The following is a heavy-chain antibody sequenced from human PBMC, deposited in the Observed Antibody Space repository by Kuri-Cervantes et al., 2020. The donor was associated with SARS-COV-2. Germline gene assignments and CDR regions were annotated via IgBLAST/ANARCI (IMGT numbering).Heavy chain of an antibody. V-gene: IGHV3-21*01. Sequence: GESLKISCAASGFTFSSYSMNWVRQAPGKGLEWVSSISSSSSYIYYADSVKGRFTISRDNAKNSLYLQMNSLRAEDTAVYYCARPTYYYGSGRMDVWGQGTTVTVSS. CDR1: GFTFSSYS. D-gene: IGHD3-10*01. CDR3: ARPTYYYGSGRMDV. J-gene: IGHJ6*02. CDR2: ISSSSSYI.